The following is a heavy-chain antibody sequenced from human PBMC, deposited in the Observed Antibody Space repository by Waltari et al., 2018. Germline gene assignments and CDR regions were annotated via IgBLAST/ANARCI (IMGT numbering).Heavy chain of an antibody. CDR1: GGSISSYY. CDR2: IYYSGST. J-gene: IGHJ6*02. D-gene: IGHD3-3*01. CDR3: ARLGDYYDFWSGYQGGMDV. V-gene: IGHV4-59*01. Sequence: QVQLQESGPGLVKPSETLSLTCTVSGGSISSYYWSWIRQPPGKGLEWIGYIYYSGSTNYNPSLKNRVTISVDTSKNQFSLKLSSVTAADTAVYYCARLGDYYDFWSGYQGGMDVWGQGTTVTVSS.